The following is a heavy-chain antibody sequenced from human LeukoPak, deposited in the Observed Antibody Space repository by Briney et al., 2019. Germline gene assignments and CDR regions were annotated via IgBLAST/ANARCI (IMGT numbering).Heavy chain of an antibody. V-gene: IGHV1-69*13. CDR2: IIPIFGTA. CDR3: ARDRPSFYGQLFDY. Sequence: ASVKVSCKASGGTFSSCAISWVRQAPGQGLEWMGGIIPIFGTANYAQKFQGRVTITADESTSTAYMELSSLRSEDTAVYYCARDRPSFYGQLFDYWGQGTLVTVSS. D-gene: IGHD2/OR15-2a*01. CDR1: GGTFSSCA. J-gene: IGHJ4*02.